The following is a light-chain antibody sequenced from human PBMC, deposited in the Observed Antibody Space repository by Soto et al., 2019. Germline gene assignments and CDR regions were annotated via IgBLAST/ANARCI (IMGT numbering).Light chain of an antibody. CDR2: DAT. J-gene: IGKJ1*01. CDR1: QSVSSH. CDR3: VQHATWLWT. Sequence: EIVLTQSPGTLSLSPGERATLSCRASQSVSSHLGWYQQKPGQPPTLLIYDATYRATGSPDRYIGSWSGTDFTLTISSLESEDFAVYLCVQHATWLWTFGQGSKVEIK. V-gene: IGKV3-11*01.